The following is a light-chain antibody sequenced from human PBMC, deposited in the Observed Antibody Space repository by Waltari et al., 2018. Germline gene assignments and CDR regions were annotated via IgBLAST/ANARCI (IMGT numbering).Light chain of an antibody. CDR1: LSDVGSYNY. CDR2: DVN. Sequence: QSALTQPASVSGSLGQSITIYSTGPLSDVGSYNYVSWYQQHPSKAPKLLIYDVNKRPSGVSYRFSGSKSGNTASLTISGLQTEDEADYYCSSYTSVNTVVFGGGTKLTVL. CDR3: SSYTSVNTVV. J-gene: IGLJ2*01. V-gene: IGLV2-14*01.